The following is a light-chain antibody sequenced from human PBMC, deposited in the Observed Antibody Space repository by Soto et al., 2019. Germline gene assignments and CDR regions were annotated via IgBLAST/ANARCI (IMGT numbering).Light chain of an antibody. CDR1: SSDVGGYNY. V-gene: IGLV2-14*01. CDR3: SSYTSSSTLV. CDR2: DVS. Sequence: QSVLTQPASVSVSPGQSITISCTGTSSDVGGYNYVSWYQQHPGKAPKLMIYDVSNRPSGVSNRFSGSKSGNTASLTISGRQAEDEAAYYCSSYTSSSTLVFGGGTKLTVL. J-gene: IGLJ3*02.